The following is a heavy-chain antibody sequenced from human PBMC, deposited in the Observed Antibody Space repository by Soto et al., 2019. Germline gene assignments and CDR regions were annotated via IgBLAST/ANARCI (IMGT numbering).Heavy chain of an antibody. CDR3: AKGFGISWQYYLDY. D-gene: IGHD3-10*01. V-gene: IGHV3-23*01. Sequence: GGLQRLSSAAAGFCIASYAMNWVRQAPGKGLEWGSGIRGSGGSTHSADSVKGRFTISRDNSKNTLYLQLSSLRVEDTAVYYCAKGFGISWQYYLDYWGQGTLVTVSS. CDR2: IRGSGGST. CDR1: GFCIASYA. J-gene: IGHJ4*02.